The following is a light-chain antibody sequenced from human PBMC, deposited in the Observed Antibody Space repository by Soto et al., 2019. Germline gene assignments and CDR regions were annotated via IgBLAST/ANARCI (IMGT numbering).Light chain of an antibody. CDR1: RSDVGGYNY. V-gene: IGLV2-14*01. CDR3: SSYTSISTYV. Sequence: QSVLTQPASVSGSPGQSITISCTGTRSDVGGYNYVSWYQQHPGKAPKLMMSEVSNRPSGVSNRFSGSKSANTASLTISGLQSDDEADYYCSSYTSISTYVFGTGTKVTVL. CDR2: EVS. J-gene: IGLJ1*01.